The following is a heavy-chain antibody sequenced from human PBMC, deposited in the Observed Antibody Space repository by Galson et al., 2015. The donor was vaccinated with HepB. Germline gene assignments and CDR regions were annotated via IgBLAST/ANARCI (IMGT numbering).Heavy chain of an antibody. J-gene: IGHJ4*02. V-gene: IGHV1-2*02. CDR2: INPNSGGT. CDR1: GYTFTGYY. Sequence: SVKVSCKASGYTFTGYYMHWVRQAPGQGLEWMGWINPNSGGTNYAQKFQGRVTMTRDTSISTAYMELSRLRSDDTAVYYCARRLGYCSGGSCYLDLFDYWGQGTLVTVSS. D-gene: IGHD2-15*01. CDR3: ARRLGYCSGGSCYLDLFDY.